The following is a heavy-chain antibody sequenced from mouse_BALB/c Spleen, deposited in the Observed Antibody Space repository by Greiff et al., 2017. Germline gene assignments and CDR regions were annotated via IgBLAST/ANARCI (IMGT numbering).Heavy chain of an antibody. CDR3: ARDTPLYYGSSYDAMDY. CDR1: GFTFSDYY. V-gene: IGHV5-4*02. J-gene: IGHJ4*01. Sequence: EVKVVESGGGLVKPGGSLKLSCAASGFTFSDYYMYWVRQTPEKRLEWVATISDGGSYTYYPDSVKGRFTISRDNAKNNLYLQMSSLKSEDTAMYYCARDTPLYYGSSYDAMDYWGQGTSVTVSS. D-gene: IGHD1-1*01. CDR2: ISDGGSYT.